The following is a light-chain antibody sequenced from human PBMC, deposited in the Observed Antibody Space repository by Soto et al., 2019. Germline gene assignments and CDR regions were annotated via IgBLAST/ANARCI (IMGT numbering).Light chain of an antibody. Sequence: ETVMTQSPATLSVSPGERATLSCRASQSISSDLAWYQHKPGQAPRLLIHGASTTATGIPGRFSGSGSGREFTLTISSLQSEDFAVYYCQQYNNWPRTFGQGTKLEIK. CDR3: QQYNNWPRT. J-gene: IGKJ2*01. CDR1: QSISSD. CDR2: GAS. V-gene: IGKV3-15*01.